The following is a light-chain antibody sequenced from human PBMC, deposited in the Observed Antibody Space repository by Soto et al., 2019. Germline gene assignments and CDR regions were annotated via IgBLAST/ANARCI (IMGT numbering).Light chain of an antibody. Sequence: EIQMTQSPSTLSATIGDRVTITCRASQNIDDYLGWHQQIPGRAPKVLIYRASNLESGVPSRFSGSGSGTEFTLTISSLQPDDSATYYCQQYVNYPITFGGVTKVDVK. CDR2: RAS. CDR1: QNIDDY. CDR3: QQYVNYPIT. J-gene: IGKJ4*01. V-gene: IGKV1-5*03.